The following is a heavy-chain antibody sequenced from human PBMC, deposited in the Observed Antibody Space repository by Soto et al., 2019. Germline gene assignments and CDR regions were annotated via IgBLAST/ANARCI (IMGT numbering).Heavy chain of an antibody. Sequence: GGSLRLSCAASGFTFSSYAMHWVRQAPGKGLEWVAVIPYDGSNKYYADSVKGRFTISRDNSKNTLYLQMNSLRAEDTAVYYCARVGPRWSGYSYFDYWGQGTLVTVSS. J-gene: IGHJ4*02. CDR3: ARVGPRWSGYSYFDY. CDR1: GFTFSSYA. V-gene: IGHV3-30-3*01. D-gene: IGHD3-3*01. CDR2: IPYDGSNK.